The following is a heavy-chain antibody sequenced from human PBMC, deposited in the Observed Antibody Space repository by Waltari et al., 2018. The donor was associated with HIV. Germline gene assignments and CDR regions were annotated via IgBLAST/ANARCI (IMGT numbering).Heavy chain of an antibody. CDR3: ARQVVAAAPDGGDR. V-gene: IGHV4-39*01. CDR2: VNYSGNP. CDR1: GGSMDSERHY. J-gene: IGHJ5*02. D-gene: IGHD6-13*01. Sequence: QVRLQESGPRLVKTSETLSLTCSVSGGSMDSERHYWGWIRQSPGKSLEWLATVNYSGNPDYRPSLESRVTITIEKSKNQCSLKVKSVTVADTAVYYCARQVVAAAPDGGDRWGQGILVTVSS.